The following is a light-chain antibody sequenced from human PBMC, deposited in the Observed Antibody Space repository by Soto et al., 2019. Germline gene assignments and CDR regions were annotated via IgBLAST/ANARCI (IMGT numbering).Light chain of an antibody. CDR3: QQCYSAPYT. V-gene: IGKV4-1*01. CDR2: WAS. Sequence: DIVMTQSPDSLAVSLGERATINCKSSQSVLYSSNNENYLAWYQQKPGQPPKLLIYWASTRESGVPDRFSGSGSGTDFTLTISSLQAEDVAVYYCQQCYSAPYTFGQGTKLEIK. CDR1: QSVLYSSNNENY. J-gene: IGKJ2*01.